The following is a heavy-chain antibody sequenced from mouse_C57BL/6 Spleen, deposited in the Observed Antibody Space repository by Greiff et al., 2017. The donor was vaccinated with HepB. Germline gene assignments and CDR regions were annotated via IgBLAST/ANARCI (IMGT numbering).Heavy chain of an antibody. CDR1: GYTFTSYW. CDR3: ARSPSVGSYRYFDV. D-gene: IGHD1-1*01. CDR2: IDPSDSYT. Sequence: QVQLQQPGAELVMPGASVKLSCKASGYTFTSYWMHWVKQRPGQGLEWIGEIDPSDSYTNYNQKFKGKSTLTVDKSSSTAYMQLSSLTSEDSAVYYCARSPSVGSYRYFDVWGTGTTVTVSS. J-gene: IGHJ1*03. V-gene: IGHV1-69*01.